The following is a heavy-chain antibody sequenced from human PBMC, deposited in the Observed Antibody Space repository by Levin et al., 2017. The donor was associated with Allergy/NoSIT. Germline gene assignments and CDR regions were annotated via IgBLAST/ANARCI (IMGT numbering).Heavy chain of an antibody. CDR1: GGSISSYY. Sequence: SETLSLTCTVSGGSISSYYWSWIRQPAGKGLEWIGRIYTSGSTNYNPSLKSRVTMSVDTSKNQFSLKLSSVTAADTAVYYCARDENDILTGYYEDYDYGMDVWGQGTTVTVSS. J-gene: IGHJ6*02. CDR2: IYTSGST. V-gene: IGHV4-4*07. D-gene: IGHD3-9*01. CDR3: ARDENDILTGYYEDYDYGMDV.